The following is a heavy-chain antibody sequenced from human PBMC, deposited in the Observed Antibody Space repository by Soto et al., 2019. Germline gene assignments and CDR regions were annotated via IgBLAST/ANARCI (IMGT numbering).Heavy chain of an antibody. Sequence: PGGSLRLSCAASGFTFSSYGMHWVRQAPGKGLEWVAVIWYDGSNKYYADSVKGRFTISRDNSKNTLYLQMNSLRAEDTAVYYCARDMAPSRYYYYGMDVWGQGTTVTVSS. CDR3: ARDMAPSRYYYYGMDV. V-gene: IGHV3-33*01. CDR2: IWYDGSNK. D-gene: IGHD3-10*01. CDR1: GFTFSSYG. J-gene: IGHJ6*02.